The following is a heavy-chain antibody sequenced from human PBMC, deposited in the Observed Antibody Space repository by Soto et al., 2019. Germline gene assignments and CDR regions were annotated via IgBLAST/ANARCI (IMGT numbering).Heavy chain of an antibody. CDR3: ARYGEDYYSGLDV. Sequence: PSETLSLTCTVSGGSFSSGNYYWSWIRQHPGKGLEWIGYIYYSGSTYYNPSLKSRVTISLDSPRNSFSLELSSLTAADTAVYYCARYGEDYYSGLDVWGQGTTVTVS. J-gene: IGHJ6*02. CDR1: GGSFSSGNYY. D-gene: IGHD4-17*01. CDR2: IYYSGST. V-gene: IGHV4-30-4*08.